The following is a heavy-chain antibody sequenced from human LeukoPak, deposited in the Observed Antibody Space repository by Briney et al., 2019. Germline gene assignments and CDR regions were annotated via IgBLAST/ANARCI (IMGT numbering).Heavy chain of an antibody. Sequence: ASVKVSCKASGYSFTSYYMHWVRQAPGQGLEWMGIINPSGGSTSYAQKFQGRVTMTRDTSTSTVYMELSSLRSEDTAVYYCASCLAAAGTQSPYYFDYWGQGTLVTVSS. CDR3: ASCLAAAGTQSPYYFDY. J-gene: IGHJ4*02. CDR2: INPSGGST. V-gene: IGHV1-46*01. CDR1: GYSFTSYY. D-gene: IGHD6-13*01.